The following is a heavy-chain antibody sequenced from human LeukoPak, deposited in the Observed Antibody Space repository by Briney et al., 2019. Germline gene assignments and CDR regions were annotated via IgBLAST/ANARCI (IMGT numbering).Heavy chain of an antibody. CDR3: AKDTAVNQSPVAQYIWFDP. Sequence: PGRSLRLSCAASGFTFSSYAMHWVRQAPGKGLEWVAVISYDGSNKYYADSVKGRFTISRDNSKNTLYLQMNSLRAEDTAVYYCAKDTAVNQSPVAQYIWFDPWGQGTLVTVSS. V-gene: IGHV3-30-3*01. CDR2: ISYDGSNK. J-gene: IGHJ5*02. CDR1: GFTFSSYA. D-gene: IGHD6-19*01.